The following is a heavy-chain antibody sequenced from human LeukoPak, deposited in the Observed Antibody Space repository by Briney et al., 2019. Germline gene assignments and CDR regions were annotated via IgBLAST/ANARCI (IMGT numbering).Heavy chain of an antibody. Sequence: SVKVSCKASGGTFSSYAISWVRQAPGQGLEWMGGIIPIFGTANYAQKFQGRVTITADESTSTAYMELSSLRSEDTAVYYCARSIAAAGPEILYFDYWGQGTLVTVSS. V-gene: IGHV1-69*13. CDR3: ARSIAAAGPEILYFDY. CDR1: GGTFSSYA. D-gene: IGHD6-13*01. CDR2: IIPIFGTA. J-gene: IGHJ4*02.